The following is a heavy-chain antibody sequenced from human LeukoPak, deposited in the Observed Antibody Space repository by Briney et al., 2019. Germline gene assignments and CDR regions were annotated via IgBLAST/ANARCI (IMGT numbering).Heavy chain of an antibody. D-gene: IGHD6-6*01. CDR3: ARVTSSLPMDWFDP. J-gene: IGHJ5*02. Sequence: SETLSLTCIVSGGSISSYYWSWIRQPPGKGLEWIGYIYYSGSTNYNPSLKSRVTISVDTSKNQFSLKLSSVTAADTAVYYCARVTSSLPMDWFDPWGQGTLVTVSS. V-gene: IGHV4-59*01. CDR2: IYYSGST. CDR1: GGSISSYY.